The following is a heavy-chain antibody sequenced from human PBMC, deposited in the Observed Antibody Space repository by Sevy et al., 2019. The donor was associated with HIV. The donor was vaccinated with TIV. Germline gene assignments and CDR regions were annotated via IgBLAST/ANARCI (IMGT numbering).Heavy chain of an antibody. D-gene: IGHD3-3*02. J-gene: IGHJ4*02. CDR2: INPNSGDT. CDR1: GYTFTDYR. Sequence: ASVKVSCKASGYTFTDYRIHWVRQAPGQGPEWMGRINPNSGDTNYAQKFQGRVILTRDTSISTAYMELSRLKSDDTALYSCASGGEVLLAWSDWGQGTLVTVSS. V-gene: IGHV1-2*06. CDR3: ASGGEVLLAWSD.